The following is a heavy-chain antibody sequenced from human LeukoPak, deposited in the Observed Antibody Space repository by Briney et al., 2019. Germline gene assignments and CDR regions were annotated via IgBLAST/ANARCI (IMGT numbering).Heavy chain of an antibody. CDR2: IYYSGST. D-gene: IGHD6-13*01. J-gene: IGHJ4*02. V-gene: IGHV4-59*12. Sequence: SETLSLTCTVSGGSISSYYWSWIRQPPGKGLEWTGSIYYSGSTYYNPSLKSRVTISVDTSKNQFSLKLSSVTAADTAVYYCARVWGDSSSWFYFDYWGQGTLVTVSS. CDR3: ARVWGDSSSWFYFDY. CDR1: GGSISSYY.